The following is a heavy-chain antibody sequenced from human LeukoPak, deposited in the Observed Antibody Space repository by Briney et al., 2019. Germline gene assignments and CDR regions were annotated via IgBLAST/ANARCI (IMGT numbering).Heavy chain of an antibody. D-gene: IGHD6-13*01. V-gene: IGHV3-23*01. CDR1: GFTFSNYA. CDR2: IRSTGGTT. CDR3: ARADRYGTTWYGRVDY. J-gene: IGHJ4*02. Sequence: PGGSLRLSCGASGFTFSNYAMSWVRQAPGKGLESVSAIRSTGGTTAYADSVKGRFTISRDNSRNTLYLQMNSLRAEDTAVYYCARADRYGTTWYGRVDYWGQGTPVTVSS.